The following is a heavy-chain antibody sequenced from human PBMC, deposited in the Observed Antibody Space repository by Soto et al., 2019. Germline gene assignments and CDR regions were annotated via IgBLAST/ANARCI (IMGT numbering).Heavy chain of an antibody. CDR2: LYSGGST. J-gene: IGHJ4*02. CDR1: GVTVSSNF. CDR3: ARGAGYSRGWPYYFDY. Sequence: EVQLVESGGDLVQPGESLRLSCAASGVTVSSNFMTWVRQAPGKGLEWVSVLYSGGSTYYLDAVKGRFSISRDDSKNTLYLQMNSLRAEDTAVYYCARGAGYSRGWPYYFDYWGQGTLVTVSS. D-gene: IGHD6-19*01. V-gene: IGHV3-66*01.